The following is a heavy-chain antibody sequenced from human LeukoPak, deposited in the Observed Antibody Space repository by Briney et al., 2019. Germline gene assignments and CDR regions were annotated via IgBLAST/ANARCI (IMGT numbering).Heavy chain of an antibody. V-gene: IGHV4-59*01. CDR1: GGSISSYY. J-gene: IGHJ4*02. D-gene: IGHD3/OR15-3a*01. CDR2: IYYSGST. Sequence: PSETLSLTCTVSGGSISSYYWSWIRQPPGKGLEWIGYIYYSGSTNYNPSPKSRVTISVDTSENQFSLKLSSVTAADTAVYYCARSHSVWTSFDYWGQGTLVTVSS. CDR3: ARSHSVWTSFDY.